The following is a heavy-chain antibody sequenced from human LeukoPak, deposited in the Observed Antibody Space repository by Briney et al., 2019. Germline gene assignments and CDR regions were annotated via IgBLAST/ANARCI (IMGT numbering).Heavy chain of an antibody. CDR1: GYTFTSYY. CDR3: ARAPLAYDSSGYSDY. V-gene: IGHV1-46*01. CDR2: INPSGGST. Sequence: ASVKVSCKASGYTFTSYYMHWVRQAPGQGLEWIGIINPSGGSTSYAQKFQGRVTMTRDTSTSSVYMELSSLRSEDTAVYHCARAPLAYDSSGYSDYWGQGTLVTVSS. D-gene: IGHD3-22*01. J-gene: IGHJ4*02.